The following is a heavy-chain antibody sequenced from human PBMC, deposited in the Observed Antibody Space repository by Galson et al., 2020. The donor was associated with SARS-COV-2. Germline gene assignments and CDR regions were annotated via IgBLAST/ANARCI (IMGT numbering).Heavy chain of an antibody. Sequence: GESLKISCDAPGLTLNRYSMNRVRQAPGKGLEWVSSIRNSSSYIYSADSVTGRSTISRDNNNNSLYLPRNSLRAEDTAVYYCATQRSDKYYSYYGMDGGGQGTTVTVPS. D-gene: IGHD3-10*01. J-gene: IGHJ6*02. CDR2: IRNSSSYI. CDR1: GLTLNRYS. CDR3: ATQRSDKYYSYYGMDG. V-gene: IGHV3-21*03.